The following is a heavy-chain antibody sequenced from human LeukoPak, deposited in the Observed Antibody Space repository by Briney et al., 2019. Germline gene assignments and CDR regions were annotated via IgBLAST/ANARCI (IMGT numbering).Heavy chain of an antibody. CDR2: ISGSGGST. D-gene: IGHD2-15*01. J-gene: IGHJ4*02. V-gene: IGHV3-23*01. CDR3: AKARYCSGGSCFPQLTPDY. Sequence: ETQSLTCGVYGASFSGYYWSWVRQAPGKGLEWVSAISGSGGSTYYADSVKGRFTISRDNSKNTLYLQMNSLRAEDTAVYYCAKARYCSGGSCFPQLTPDYWGQGTLVTVSS. CDR1: GASFSGYY.